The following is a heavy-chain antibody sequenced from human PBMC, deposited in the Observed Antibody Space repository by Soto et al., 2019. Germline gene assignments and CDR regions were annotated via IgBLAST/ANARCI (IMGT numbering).Heavy chain of an antibody. Sequence: SVKVSCKASGGTFSSYAISWVRQAPGQGLEWMGGIIPIFGTANYAQKFQGRVTITADKSTSTAYMGLSSLRSEDTAVYYCARDGGYCSSTSCYGTYYYYGMDVWGQGTTVTVSS. CDR2: IIPIFGTA. CDR3: ARDGGYCSSTSCYGTYYYYGMDV. V-gene: IGHV1-69*06. D-gene: IGHD2-2*01. CDR1: GGTFSSYA. J-gene: IGHJ6*02.